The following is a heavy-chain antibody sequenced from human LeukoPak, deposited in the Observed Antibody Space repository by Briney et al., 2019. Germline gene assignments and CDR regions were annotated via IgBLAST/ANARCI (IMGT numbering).Heavy chain of an antibody. J-gene: IGHJ4*02. D-gene: IGHD2-15*01. CDR2: INHSGST. CDR1: GGSFSGYY. Sequence: PSETLSLTCVVYGGSFSGYYWNWIRQPPGKGLEWIGEINHSGSTNYNPSLKRRVTISVDTSKNQLSLEVSSVTAADTAVYYCARGMALAAVFDYWGQGTLVTVSS. CDR3: ARGMALAAVFDY. V-gene: IGHV4-34*01.